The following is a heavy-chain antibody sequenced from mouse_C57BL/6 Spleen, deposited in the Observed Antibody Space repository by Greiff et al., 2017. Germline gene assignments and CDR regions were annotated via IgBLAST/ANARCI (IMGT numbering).Heavy chain of an antibody. V-gene: IGHV5-17*01. Sequence: EVKLEESGGGLVKPGGSLKLSCAASGFTFSDYGMHWVRQAPEKGLEWVAYISSGSSTIYYADTVKGRFTISRDNAKNTLFLQMTSLRSEDTAMYYCARGYGYDGYAMDYWGQGTSVTVSS. CDR2: ISSGSSTI. CDR1: GFTFSDYG. D-gene: IGHD2-2*01. J-gene: IGHJ4*01. CDR3: ARGYGYDGYAMDY.